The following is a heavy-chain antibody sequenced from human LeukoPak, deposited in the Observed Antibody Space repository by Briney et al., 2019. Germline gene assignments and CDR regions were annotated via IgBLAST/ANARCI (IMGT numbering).Heavy chain of an antibody. CDR2: MYYSGSN. CDR1: GVSITSNY. Sequence: SETLSLTCTVSGVSITSNYWSWIRQPPGKGLEYIGYMYYSGSNNYNPSLQSRVTISVDTPNNQFSLELRSVTAADTAVYYCVRKTAAGTWDGFDVWGQGTVVTVSS. J-gene: IGHJ3*01. D-gene: IGHD6-13*01. V-gene: IGHV4-59*08. CDR3: VRKTAAGTWDGFDV.